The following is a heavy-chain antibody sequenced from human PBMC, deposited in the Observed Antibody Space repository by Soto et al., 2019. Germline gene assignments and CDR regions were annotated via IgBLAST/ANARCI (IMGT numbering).Heavy chain of an antibody. CDR2: IYYSGST. Sequence: QLLESGPGLVKPSETLSLTCTVSGGSISSSSYYWGWIRQPPGKGLEWIGSIYYSGSTYYNPSLKSRVTISVDTSKNQFSLKLSSVTAADTAVYYCASRRIGYCSGGSCYSADYWGQGTLVTVSS. CDR3: ASRRIGYCSGGSCYSADY. CDR1: GGSISSSSYY. J-gene: IGHJ4*02. D-gene: IGHD2-15*01. V-gene: IGHV4-39*01.